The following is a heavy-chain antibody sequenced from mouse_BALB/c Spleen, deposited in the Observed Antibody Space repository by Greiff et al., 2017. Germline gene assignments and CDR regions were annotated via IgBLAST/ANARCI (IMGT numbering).Heavy chain of an antibody. Sequence: EVKLMESGGGLVQPGGSLKLSCAASGFTFSSYTMSWVRQTPEKRLEWVAYLSNGGGSTYYPDTVKGRFTISRDNARNILYLQMSSLRSEDTAMYYCARGGDYGSWFAYWGQGTLVTVSA. CDR2: LSNGGGST. V-gene: IGHV5-12-2*01. D-gene: IGHD1-2*01. J-gene: IGHJ3*01. CDR1: GFTFSSYT. CDR3: ARGGDYGSWFAY.